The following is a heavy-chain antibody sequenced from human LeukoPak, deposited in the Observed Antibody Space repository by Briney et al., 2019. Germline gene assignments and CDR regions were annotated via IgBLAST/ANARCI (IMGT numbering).Heavy chain of an antibody. Sequence: GGSLRLSCAASGFTFSDYYMTWVRQAPGKGLEWVSTISGGGSSTYYADSVKGRFTISRDNSKKRLHLQMNSLRAEDTAVYYCAKDKYYYGSGRNDAFDIWGQGTMVIVSS. CDR1: GFTFSDYY. J-gene: IGHJ3*02. V-gene: IGHV3-23*01. CDR3: AKDKYYYGSGRNDAFDI. CDR2: ISGGGSST. D-gene: IGHD3-10*01.